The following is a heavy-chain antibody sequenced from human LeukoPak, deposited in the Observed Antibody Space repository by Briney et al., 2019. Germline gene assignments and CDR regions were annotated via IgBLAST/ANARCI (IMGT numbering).Heavy chain of an antibody. D-gene: IGHD3-3*02. CDR3: ARATSNAPFDY. Sequence: PGGSLILSCAASGCTVRNNYMSWVRQAPGKGLEWVSLIYSGGSTYYADSVKGRFTISRDNSNNTVYLQMNSLRAENTAVYYCARATSNAPFDYWGQGTLVTVSS. V-gene: IGHV3-66*01. J-gene: IGHJ4*02. CDR2: IYSGGST. CDR1: GCTVRNNY.